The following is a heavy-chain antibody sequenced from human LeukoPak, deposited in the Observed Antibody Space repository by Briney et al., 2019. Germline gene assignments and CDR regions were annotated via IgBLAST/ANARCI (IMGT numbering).Heavy chain of an antibody. J-gene: IGHJ6*03. CDR1: GGSISSSSYY. D-gene: IGHD6-13*01. Sequence: ASETLSLTCTVSGGSISSSSYYWGWIRQPPGKGLEWIGSIYYSGSTYYNPSLKSRVTISVDTSKNQFSLRLSSVTAADTAVYYCARAGYSSSWSKRYYYYYMDVWGKGTTVTVSS. CDR2: IYYSGST. V-gene: IGHV4-39*07. CDR3: ARAGYSSSWSKRYYYYYMDV.